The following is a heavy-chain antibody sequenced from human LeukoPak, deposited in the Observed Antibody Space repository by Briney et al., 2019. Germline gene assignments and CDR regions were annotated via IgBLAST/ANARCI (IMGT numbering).Heavy chain of an antibody. CDR3: AKAHQKLGYCSGGSCSVFDY. CDR1: GFTFSSYA. CDR2: ISGSGGST. J-gene: IGHJ4*02. Sequence: GGSLRLSCAASGFTFSSYAMSWVRQAPGKGLEWVSAISGSGGSTYYADSVKGRFTISRDNSKNTLYPQMNSLRAEDTAVYYCAKAHQKLGYCSGGSCSVFDYWGQGTLVTVSS. D-gene: IGHD2-15*01. V-gene: IGHV3-23*01.